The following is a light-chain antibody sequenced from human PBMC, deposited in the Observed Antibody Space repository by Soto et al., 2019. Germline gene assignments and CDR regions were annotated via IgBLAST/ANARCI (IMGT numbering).Light chain of an antibody. CDR3: CSHAGDNTWV. J-gene: IGLJ1*01. CDR1: SSEEGGYNY. V-gene: IGLV2-8*01. CDR2: EVT. Sequence: VLTQPTSASGSPGQSVTISCTGTSSEEGGYNYVSWYQQHPGKAPKLMGYEVTNRASGVPDRFSGSKSGNTASLTVSGLQAADEADYFCCSHAGDNTWVFGPGIKVT.